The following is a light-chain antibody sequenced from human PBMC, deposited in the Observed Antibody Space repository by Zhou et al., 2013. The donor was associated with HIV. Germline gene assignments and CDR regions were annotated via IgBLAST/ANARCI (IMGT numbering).Light chain of an antibody. CDR3: QQYDALPT. CDR1: QEISYY. V-gene: IGKV1-33*01. CDR2: DTS. J-gene: IGKJ4*01. Sequence: DIQMTQSPSSLSASVGDRVTISCQASQEISYYLNWYQQKPGKAPKLLIYDTSNLETGVPSRFSGSGSGTDFTFTISSLQPEDIATYYCQQYDALPTFGGGTKVEI.